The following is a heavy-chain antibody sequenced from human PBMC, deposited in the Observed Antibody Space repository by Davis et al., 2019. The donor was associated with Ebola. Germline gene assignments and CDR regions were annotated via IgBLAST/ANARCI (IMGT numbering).Heavy chain of an antibody. J-gene: IGHJ5*02. CDR3: AAGWQYPGA. V-gene: IGHV3-30*02. D-gene: IGHD2-15*01. CDR1: GFTFNNYG. CDR2: IRFDGRNK. Sequence: PGGSLRLSCAVSGFTFNNYGMHWVRQAPGKGLEWVASIRFDGRNKYYADSVKGRFTVSRDNSKNTLDLQMNSLRVEDTGVYFCAAGWQYPGAWGQGTLVTVSS.